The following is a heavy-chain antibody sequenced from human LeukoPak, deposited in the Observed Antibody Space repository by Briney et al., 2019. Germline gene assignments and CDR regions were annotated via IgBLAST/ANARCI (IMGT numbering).Heavy chain of an antibody. D-gene: IGHD2-2*01. CDR3: ARGYCSSTSCYDWFDP. CDR1: GDTLTGYY. CDR2: INPNSGGT. V-gene: IGHV1-2*02. Sequence: GASVKVSCKASGDTLTGYYMHWARQAPGQGLEWMGWINPNSGGTNYAQKFQGRVTMTRDTSISTAYMELSRLRSDDTAVYYCARGYCSSTSCYDWFDPWGQGTLVTVSS. J-gene: IGHJ5*02.